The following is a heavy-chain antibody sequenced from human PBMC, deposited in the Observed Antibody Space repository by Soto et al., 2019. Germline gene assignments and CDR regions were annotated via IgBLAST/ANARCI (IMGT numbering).Heavy chain of an antibody. D-gene: IGHD3-16*01. V-gene: IGHV4-59*01. CDR2: IYYSGST. Sequence: KQSQTLSLTCTVSGGSISSYYWSWIRQPPGKGLEWIGYIYYSGSTNYNPSLKSRVTISVDTSKNQFSLKLSSVTAADTAVYYCARATPSPFSGSYAPGFDYWGQGTLVTVSS. CDR1: GGSISSYY. CDR3: ARATPSPFSGSYAPGFDY. J-gene: IGHJ4*02.